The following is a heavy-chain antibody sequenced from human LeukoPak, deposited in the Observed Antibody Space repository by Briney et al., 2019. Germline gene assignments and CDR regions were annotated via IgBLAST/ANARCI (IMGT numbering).Heavy chain of an antibody. Sequence: PSETLSLTCTVSGDSISNTYYYWDWIRQPPVKGLEWIGSIYYSGSTYYNPSLKTRVTISVDTSMNQFSLRLASVTAADTAVFFCARRNRGVVGAPFDHWGQGTLATVSS. CDR1: GDSISNTYYY. J-gene: IGHJ4*02. CDR3: ARRNRGVVGAPFDH. CDR2: IYYSGST. D-gene: IGHD1-26*01. V-gene: IGHV4-39*01.